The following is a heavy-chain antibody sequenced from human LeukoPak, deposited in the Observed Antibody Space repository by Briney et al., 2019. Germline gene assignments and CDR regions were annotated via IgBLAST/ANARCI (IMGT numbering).Heavy chain of an antibody. J-gene: IGHJ4*02. CDR3: ANDRPHFEY. CDR1: GFTFRRYA. Sequence: GGSLRLSCAASGFTFRRYAMSWVRQAPGKGLEWVSAINDSGGSTYYADSVKGRFTISRANSKNTLSLKMNSMRAEDTAVYYCANDRPHFEYWGQGTLVTVSS. V-gene: IGHV3-23*01. CDR2: INDSGGST.